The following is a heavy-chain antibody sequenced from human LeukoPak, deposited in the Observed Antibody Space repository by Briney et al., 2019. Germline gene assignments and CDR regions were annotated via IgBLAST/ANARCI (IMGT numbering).Heavy chain of an antibody. D-gene: IGHD2-15*01. CDR2: ISAYNGNT. Sequence: ASVKVSCKASGYTFTSYGISWVRQAPGQGLEWMGWISAYNGNTNYAQKLQGRVTMTTDTYTSTAYMELRSLRSDDTAVYYCARDSTAYCSGGSCYSTGFDYWGQGTLVTVSS. CDR1: GYTFTSYG. J-gene: IGHJ4*02. V-gene: IGHV1-18*01. CDR3: ARDSTAYCSGGSCYSTGFDY.